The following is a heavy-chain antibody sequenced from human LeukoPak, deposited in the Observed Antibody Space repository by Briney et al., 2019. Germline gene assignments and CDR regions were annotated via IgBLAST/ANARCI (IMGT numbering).Heavy chain of an antibody. V-gene: IGHV1-46*01. CDR3: ARFRTGRAFDI. D-gene: IGHD3/OR15-3a*01. CDR1: GYTFTSYD. CDR2: INPSGDST. Sequence: ASVKVSCKASGYTFTSYDINWVRQAPGQGLEWMGIINPSGDSTSYAQKFQGRVTMTRDTSTSTVYMDLSSLRSEDTAMYYCARFRTGRAFDIWGQGTMVTVSS. J-gene: IGHJ3*02.